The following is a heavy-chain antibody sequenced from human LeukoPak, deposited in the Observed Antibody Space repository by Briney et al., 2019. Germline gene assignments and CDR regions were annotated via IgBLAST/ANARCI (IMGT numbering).Heavy chain of an antibody. CDR2: IKSDGITI. CDR3: AKQSRDYFDY. CDR1: VCTFGNYL. V-gene: IGHV3-74*01. D-gene: IGHD4-11*01. Sequence: GGFLRLSCAASVCTFGNYLMHWVRQAPWKGRVWVLPIKSDGITITYADSVKGRFTISRDNAKNTLYLQMNSLRAEDTAVYYCAKQSRDYFDYWGQGTLVTVSS. J-gene: IGHJ4*02.